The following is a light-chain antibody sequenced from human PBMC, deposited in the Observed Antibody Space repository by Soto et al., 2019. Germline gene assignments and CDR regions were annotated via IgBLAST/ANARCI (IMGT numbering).Light chain of an antibody. J-gene: IGKJ4*01. CDR2: GAS. CDR3: QQYNNWPPLT. V-gene: IGKV3-15*01. CDR1: QSVSSN. Sequence: IVITPSQNTLCVSRGGGAPRCCRTSQSVSSNLAWYQQKPGQAPRLLIYGASTRATGIPARFSGSGSGTEFTLTISSLQSEDFAVYYCQQYNNWPPLTFGGGTKVDIK.